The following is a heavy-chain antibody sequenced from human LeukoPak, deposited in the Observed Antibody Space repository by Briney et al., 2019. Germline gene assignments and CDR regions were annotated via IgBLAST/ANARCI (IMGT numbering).Heavy chain of an antibody. J-gene: IGHJ6*02. CDR1: GYTLTELS. V-gene: IGHV1-24*01. CDR2: FDPEDGET. CDR3: ATVDCSSTSCPTRYYYYYGMDV. D-gene: IGHD2-2*01. Sequence: GASVKVSCKVSGYTLTELSMHWVRQAPGKGLEWMGGFDPEDGETIYAQKLQGRVTMTEDTSTDTAYMELSSLRSEDTAVYYCATVDCSSTSCPTRYYYYYGMDVWGQGTTVTVSS.